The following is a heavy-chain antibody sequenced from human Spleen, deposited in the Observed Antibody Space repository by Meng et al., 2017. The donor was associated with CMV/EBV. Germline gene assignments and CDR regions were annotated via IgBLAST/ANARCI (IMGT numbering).Heavy chain of an antibody. J-gene: IGHJ4*02. V-gene: IGHV1-18*01. Sequence: CEASGYTFTSYDINWVRQTPGQGLEWVGWVSGENGETNYGQKFQDRVTVTADTLTKTAYMEMRSLRSDDSAMYYCARAGAAVTTHFDFWGQGTLVTVSS. CDR1: GYTFTSYD. CDR2: VSGENGET. CDR3: ARAGAAVTTHFDF. D-gene: IGHD4-17*01.